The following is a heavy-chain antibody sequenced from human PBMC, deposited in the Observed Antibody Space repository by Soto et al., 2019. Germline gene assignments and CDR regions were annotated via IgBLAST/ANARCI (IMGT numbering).Heavy chain of an antibody. Sequence: PGGSLRLSCAASGFTFSSYSMNWVRQAQGKGLEWVSSIRSSSSYIYYADSVKGRVTISRDNAKNSLYLQMNSLRAEDTAVYYCARVQDSNLYFYYYYGMDVWGQGTTVTVSS. CDR3: ARVQDSNLYFYYYYGMDV. CDR1: GFTFSSYS. CDR2: IRSSSSYI. J-gene: IGHJ6*02. V-gene: IGHV3-21*01. D-gene: IGHD3-22*01.